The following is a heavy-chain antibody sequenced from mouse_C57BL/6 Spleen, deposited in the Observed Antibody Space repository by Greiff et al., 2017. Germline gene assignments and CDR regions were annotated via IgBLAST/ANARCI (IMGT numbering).Heavy chain of an antibody. CDR3: ARRRYDYDGPFDY. J-gene: IGHJ2*01. CDR1: GFSLTSYA. Sequence: QVQLKESGPGLVAPSQSLSITCTVSGFSLTSYAISWVRQPPGKGLEWRGVIWTGGGTNYNSALKSRLSISKDNSKSQVFLKMNSLQTDDTARYYCARRRYDYDGPFDYWGQGTTLTVSS. V-gene: IGHV2-9-1*01. D-gene: IGHD2-4*01. CDR2: IWTGGGT.